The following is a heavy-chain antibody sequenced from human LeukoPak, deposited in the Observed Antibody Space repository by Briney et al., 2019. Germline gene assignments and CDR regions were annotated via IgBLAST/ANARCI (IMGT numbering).Heavy chain of an antibody. V-gene: IGHV1-3*03. CDR1: GYTLTNYA. D-gene: IGHD6-19*01. CDR3: ARDSSGWYHWFDP. Sequence: GASVKVSCKASGYTLTNYAMHWVRQAPGQRLEWMGWINAGNGNTKYSQEFQGRVTITSDTSASTVYMELSSPISEDMAVYYCARDSSGWYHWFDPWGQGTLVTVSS. J-gene: IGHJ5*02. CDR2: INAGNGNT.